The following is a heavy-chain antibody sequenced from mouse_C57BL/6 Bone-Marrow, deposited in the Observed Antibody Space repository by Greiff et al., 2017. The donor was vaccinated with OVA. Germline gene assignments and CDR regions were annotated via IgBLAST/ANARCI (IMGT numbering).Heavy chain of an antibody. V-gene: IGHV5-17*01. Sequence: DVHLVESGGGLVKPGGSLKLSCAASGFTFSDYGMHWVRQAPEKGLEWVAYISSGSSTIYYADTVKGRFTISRDNAKNTLFLQMTSLRSEDTAMYYCASPYYYGSGAYWGQGTLVTVSA. CDR2: ISSGSSTI. CDR3: ASPYYYGSGAY. J-gene: IGHJ3*01. CDR1: GFTFSDYG. D-gene: IGHD1-1*01.